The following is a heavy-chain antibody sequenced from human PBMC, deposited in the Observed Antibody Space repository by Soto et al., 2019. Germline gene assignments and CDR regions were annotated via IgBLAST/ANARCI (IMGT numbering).Heavy chain of an antibody. V-gene: IGHV4-39*02. J-gene: IGHJ4*02. CDR1: GGSISSSSYY. CDR3: AREGGRYCTGGSCQVDY. CDR2: IYYSGNT. Sequence: QLQLQESGPGLVKPSETLSLTCTVSGGSISSSSYYWGWIRQPPGKGLEWIGSIYYSGNTYYTPSLKDRVTFSVETSKNQFSLKLSSVTAADTAVYYCAREGGRYCTGGSCQVDYWGQGTLVTVSS. D-gene: IGHD2-15*01.